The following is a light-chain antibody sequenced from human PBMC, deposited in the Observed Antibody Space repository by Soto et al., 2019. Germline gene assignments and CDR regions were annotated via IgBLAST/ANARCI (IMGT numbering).Light chain of an antibody. CDR3: QQYTAWPLT. J-gene: IGKJ1*01. CDR1: QSVTSNY. Sequence: DTVMTQSPATLSVSPGEVATLSCMFSQSVTSNYLAWYQQKPGKAPRLLIHGISNRATGVPDRFSGSGSGTDFTLTISRLEPEDFAVYYCQQYTAWPLTFGQGTKVDIK. CDR2: GIS. V-gene: IGKV3-20*01.